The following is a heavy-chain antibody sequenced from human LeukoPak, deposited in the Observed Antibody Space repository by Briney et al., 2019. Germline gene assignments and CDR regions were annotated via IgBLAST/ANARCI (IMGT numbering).Heavy chain of an antibody. CDR3: ARVAGFGESQNDY. J-gene: IGHJ4*02. CDR1: GYTFISYY. V-gene: IGHV1-46*01. Sequence: AASVKVSCKASGYTFISYYMHWVRQAPGQGLEWMGIINPSGGSTSYAQKFQGRVTMTRGMSTSTVYMELSSLRSEDTAVYYCARVAGFGESQNDYWGQGTLVTVSS. D-gene: IGHD3-10*01. CDR2: INPSGGST.